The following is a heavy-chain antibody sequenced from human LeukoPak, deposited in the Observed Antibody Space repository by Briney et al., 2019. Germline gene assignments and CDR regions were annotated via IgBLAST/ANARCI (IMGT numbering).Heavy chain of an antibody. J-gene: IGHJ4*02. V-gene: IGHV1-69*13. CDR2: IIPIFGTA. D-gene: IGHD3-22*01. CDR1: GGTFSSYA. CDR3: ARDHPYYDSSGYFGY. Sequence: SVKVSCKAPGGTFSSYAISWVRQAPGQGLEWMGGIIPIFGTANYAQKFQGRVTITADESTSTAYMELSSLRSEDTAVYYCARDHPYYDSSGYFGYWGQGTLVTVSS.